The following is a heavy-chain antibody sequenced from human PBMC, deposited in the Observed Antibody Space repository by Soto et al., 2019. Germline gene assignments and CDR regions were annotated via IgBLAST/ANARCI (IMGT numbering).Heavy chain of an antibody. V-gene: IGHV1-18*01. J-gene: IGHJ5*02. Sequence: QVQLVQSGAEVKKPGASVKVSCKASGYTFTSYGISWVRQAPGQGLEWMGWISAYNGNTNYAQKLQGRVTMTTDTSTSTAHMELRRLRSDDTAVYYCARDWGGGYQLAYNWFDPWGQGTLVTVSS. D-gene: IGHD2-2*01. CDR3: ARDWGGGYQLAYNWFDP. CDR1: GYTFTSYG. CDR2: ISAYNGNT.